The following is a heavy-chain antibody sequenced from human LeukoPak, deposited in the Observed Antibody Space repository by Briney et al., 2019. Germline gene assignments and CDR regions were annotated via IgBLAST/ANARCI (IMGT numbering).Heavy chain of an antibody. CDR3: ARGQVVRLSILTGTSQKSLLDY. J-gene: IGHJ4*02. CDR1: GGSISSSSYY. Sequence: SETLSLTCTVSGGSISSSSYYWGWIRQPPGKGLEWIGSIYYSGSTYYNPSLKSRVTISVDTSKNQFSLKLSSVTAADTAVYYCARGQVVRLSILTGTSQKSLLDYWGQGTLVTVSS. D-gene: IGHD3-9*01. V-gene: IGHV4-39*07. CDR2: IYYSGST.